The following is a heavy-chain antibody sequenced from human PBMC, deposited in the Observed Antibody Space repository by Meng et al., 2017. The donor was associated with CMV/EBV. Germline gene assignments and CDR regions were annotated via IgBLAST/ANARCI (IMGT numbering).Heavy chain of an antibody. J-gene: IGHJ5*02. CDR2: IYTSGST. CDR1: GGSISSYY. D-gene: IGHD2-2*01. V-gene: IGHV4-4*07. Sequence: QLHQSVPRLATPSAPPSITCTFSGGSISSYYWSWIRQPAGKGLEWIGRIYTSGSTNYNPSLKSRVTMSVDTSKNQFSLKLSSVTAADTAVYYCARDLMNCSSTSCANWFDPWGQGTLVTGSS. CDR3: ARDLMNCSSTSCANWFDP.